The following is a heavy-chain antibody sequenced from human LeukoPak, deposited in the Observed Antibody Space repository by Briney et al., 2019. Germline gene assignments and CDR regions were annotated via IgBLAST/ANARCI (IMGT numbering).Heavy chain of an antibody. V-gene: IGHV3-7*01. J-gene: IGHJ4*02. CDR2: IKQDGSEK. D-gene: IGHD3-16*01. CDR3: ASCGMITFGGVPYDY. Sequence: PGGSLRLSCAASGFTFSSYWMSWVRQAPGKGLEWVANIKQDGSEKYYVDSVKGRFTISRDNAKNSLYLQMNSLRAEDTAVYYCASCGMITFGGVPYDYWGQGTLVTVSS. CDR1: GFTFSSYW.